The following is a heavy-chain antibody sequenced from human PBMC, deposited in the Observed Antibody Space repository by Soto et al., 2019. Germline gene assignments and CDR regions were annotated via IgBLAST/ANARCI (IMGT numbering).Heavy chain of an antibody. D-gene: IGHD1-20*01. CDR3: AKAPDNWNGEAYFDY. V-gene: IGHV3-23*01. J-gene: IGHJ4*02. CDR2: ISGSGGST. Sequence: EVQLLESGGGLVQPGGSLRLSCAASGFTFSSYAMSWVRQAPGKGLEWVSAISGSGGSTYYADSVKGRFTISRDNSKNTLYLQVNGLRAEDTAVYYCAKAPDNWNGEAYFDYWGQGTLVTVPS. CDR1: GFTFSSYA.